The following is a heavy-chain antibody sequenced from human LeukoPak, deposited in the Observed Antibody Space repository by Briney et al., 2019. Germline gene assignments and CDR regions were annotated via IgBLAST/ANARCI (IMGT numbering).Heavy chain of an antibody. CDR1: GGTFNNYG. V-gene: IGHV1-69*05. Sequence: GASVKVSCKASGGTFNNYGINWVRQAPGQGLEWMGGVIPVYATTNYAQKFQGRVTIATDESTSTAYMELSSLRSDDTAVYYCARQAVAAHYFDYWGQGTLVTVSS. CDR3: ARQAVAAHYFDY. CDR2: VIPVYATT. D-gene: IGHD6-19*01. J-gene: IGHJ4*02.